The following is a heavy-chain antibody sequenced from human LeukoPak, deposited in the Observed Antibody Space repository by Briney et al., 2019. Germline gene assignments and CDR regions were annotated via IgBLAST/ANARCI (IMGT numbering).Heavy chain of an antibody. J-gene: IGHJ4*02. CDR3: ARDSYTQQLEDY. CDR2: IKQDGSEK. D-gene: IGHD6-13*01. Sequence: PWGSLRLSCAASGFTFSSYAMSWVRQAPGKGLEWVANIKQDGSEKYYVDSVKGRFTISRDNAKNSLYLQMTSLRAEDTAVYYCARDSYTQQLEDYWGQGTLVTVSS. CDR1: GFTFSSYA. V-gene: IGHV3-7*01.